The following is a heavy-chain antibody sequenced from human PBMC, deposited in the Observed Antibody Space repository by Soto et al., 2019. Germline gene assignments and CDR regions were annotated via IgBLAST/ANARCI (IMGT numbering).Heavy chain of an antibody. CDR2: VTAGTGDT. CDR3: AREYPGFDP. CDR1: GCTFATYA. D-gene: IGHD2-2*02. J-gene: IGHJ5*02. V-gene: IGHV1-3*01. Sequence: ASVKVSCKASGCTFATYAIHWVRQAPGEGLEWVGWVTAGTGDTRYAQTFQGRVTITRDISASEAYMELGSLTSEDTAIYYCAREYPGFDPWGQGTLVTVSS.